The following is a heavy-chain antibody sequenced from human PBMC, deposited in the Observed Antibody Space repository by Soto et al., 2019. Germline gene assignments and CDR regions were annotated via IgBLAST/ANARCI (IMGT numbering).Heavy chain of an antibody. CDR1: GFTFSRYG. Sequence: QVHVVESGGGVVQPGRSLRLSCTAAGFTFSRYGFHWVRQAPGKGLEWVAIISVDGSNTFYASSVKGRFTISRDNSKNMVYLQLNSLRNEDTAVYYCVTSSQLQINVYYSPYSLDVWGRGTTVTVSS. CDR3: VTSSQLQINVYYSPYSLDV. V-gene: IGHV3-30*03. D-gene: IGHD3-10*01. CDR2: ISVDGSNT. J-gene: IGHJ6*04.